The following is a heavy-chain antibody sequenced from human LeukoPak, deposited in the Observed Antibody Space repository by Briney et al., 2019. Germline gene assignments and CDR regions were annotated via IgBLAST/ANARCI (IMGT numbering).Heavy chain of an antibody. D-gene: IGHD5-18*01. V-gene: IGHV1-69*06. CDR2: IIPIFGTA. Sequence: ASVKVSCKASGGTFSSYAISWVRQAPGQGLEWMGGIIPIFGTANYAQKFQGRVTITADKSTSTAYMELSSLRSEDTAVYYCATHPSGYSHGYPSPHPPFFDYWGQGTLVTVSS. CDR3: ATHPSGYSHGYPSPHPPFFDY. J-gene: IGHJ4*02. CDR1: GGTFSSYA.